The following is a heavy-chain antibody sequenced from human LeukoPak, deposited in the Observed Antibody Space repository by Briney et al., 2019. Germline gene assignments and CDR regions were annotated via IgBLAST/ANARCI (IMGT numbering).Heavy chain of an antibody. J-gene: IGHJ6*03. D-gene: IGHD2-2*01. Sequence: RASVKVSCKASGYTFTSYGISWVRQAPGQGLEWMGWISAYNGNTNYAQKLQGRVTMTTDTSTSTAHMELRSLRSDDTAVYYCARGALTVPAAALTTYYYYYMDVWGKGTTVTVSS. CDR3: ARGALTVPAAALTTYYYYYMDV. CDR2: ISAYNGNT. V-gene: IGHV1-18*01. CDR1: GYTFTSYG.